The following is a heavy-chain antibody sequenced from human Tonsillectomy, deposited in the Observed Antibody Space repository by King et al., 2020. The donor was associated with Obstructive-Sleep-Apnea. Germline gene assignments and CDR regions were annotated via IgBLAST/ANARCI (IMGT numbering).Heavy chain of an antibody. CDR2: ISYDGISK. V-gene: IGHV3-30*18. D-gene: IGHD6-19*01. CDR3: AKTKTGYSSGWGGYYFDY. Sequence: VQLVESGGGVVQPGRSLRLSCAASGFTFSTYAMHWVRQAPGKGLEWVAVISYDGISKYFADSVKGRFTISRDNSKNTLYLQMNSLRAEDTAVYYCAKTKTGYSSGWGGYYFDYWGQGTLVTVSS. CDR1: GFTFSTYA. J-gene: IGHJ4*02.